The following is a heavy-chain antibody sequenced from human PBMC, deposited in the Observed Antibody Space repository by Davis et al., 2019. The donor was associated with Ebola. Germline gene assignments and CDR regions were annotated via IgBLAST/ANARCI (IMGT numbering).Heavy chain of an antibody. J-gene: IGHJ4*02. CDR2: IYAGDSDS. CDR3: ARQESIVGATGLDY. D-gene: IGHD1-26*01. V-gene: IGHV5-51*01. CDR1: GYSFTSYW. Sequence: KVSCKGSGYSFTSYWIAWVRQTPGKGLEWMGIIYAGDSDSRYSPSFEGQVTISVDKSISTAYLQWSSLKASDTAMYYCARQESIVGATGLDYWGQGTLVIVSS.